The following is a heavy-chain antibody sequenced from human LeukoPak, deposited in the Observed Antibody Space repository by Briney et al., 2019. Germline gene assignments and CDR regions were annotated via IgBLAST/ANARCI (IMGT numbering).Heavy chain of an antibody. CDR2: VNPNSGHT. CDR1: GYTFTSYD. D-gene: IGHD2-15*01. CDR3: ARGRRYCSGGSCYSSSFDP. J-gene: IGHJ5*02. Sequence: ASVKVSCKASGYTFTSYDINWVRQATGQGLEWMGWVNPNSGHTGYAQKFQGRVTMTRNTSISTAYMELSSLRSEDTAVYYCARGRRYCSGGSCYSSSFDPWGQGTLVTVSS. V-gene: IGHV1-8*01.